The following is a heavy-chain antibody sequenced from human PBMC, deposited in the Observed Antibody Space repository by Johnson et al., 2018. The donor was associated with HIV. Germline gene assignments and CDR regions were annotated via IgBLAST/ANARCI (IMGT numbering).Heavy chain of an antibody. D-gene: IGHD1-7*01. CDR2: ISYDGSDK. J-gene: IGHJ3*02. Sequence: QVQLVESGGGVVQPGGSLRLSCAASTFTFSGYGMHWVRQAPGKGLEWVALISYDGSDKSYVDSLEGRFTISRDNSKNTLYLQMNSLRAEDTAVYYCAKDGTMTWAFDIWGQGTMVTVSS. CDR1: TFTFSGYG. CDR3: AKDGTMTWAFDI. V-gene: IGHV3-30*18.